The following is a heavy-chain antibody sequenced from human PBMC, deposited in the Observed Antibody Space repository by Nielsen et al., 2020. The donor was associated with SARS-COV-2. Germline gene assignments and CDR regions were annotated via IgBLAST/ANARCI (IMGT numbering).Heavy chain of an antibody. CDR3: ARGLRYYASLYSLAY. CDR1: GGSFSGYY. Sequence: SETLSLTFAGFGGSFSGYYWPWIRKSPGKRLEYIREINHSGTTKYHPSLLSRVTISVDRSKRQFSMELNSVTAADTAVYYCARGLRYYASLYSLAYWGHGTLVTVSS. V-gene: IGHV4-34*01. CDR2: INHSGTT. D-gene: IGHD3-16*02. J-gene: IGHJ4*01.